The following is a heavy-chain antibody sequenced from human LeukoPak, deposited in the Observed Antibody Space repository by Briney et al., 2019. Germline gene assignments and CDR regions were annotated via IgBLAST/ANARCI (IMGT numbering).Heavy chain of an antibody. CDR1: GFTFSNSV. CDR3: AKEYPGYGSAFDY. Sequence: GGSLRLSCAASGFTFSNSVMSWVRQAPGTGLEWVSAITGSDLSTYYAVTVKGRFTISRDNSKNTLYLQLNSLGAEDTAVYYCAKEYPGYGSAFDYWGQGILVTVSS. J-gene: IGHJ4*02. CDR2: ITGSDLST. D-gene: IGHD6-25*01. V-gene: IGHV3-23*01.